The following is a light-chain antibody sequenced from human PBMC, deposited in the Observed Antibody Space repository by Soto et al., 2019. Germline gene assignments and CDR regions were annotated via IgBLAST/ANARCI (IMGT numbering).Light chain of an antibody. CDR1: SSNIGAGYD. Sequence: QSVLTQPPSVSGAPGQRVTISCTGSSSNIGAGYDVHWYQQLPGTAPKLLIYGNSNRPSGVPDRFSGSKSGTSASLAITGLQDEDEADYYCQSYDSRLSGSVVFGGGTQLTVL. V-gene: IGLV1-40*01. CDR3: QSYDSRLSGSVV. CDR2: GNS. J-gene: IGLJ2*01.